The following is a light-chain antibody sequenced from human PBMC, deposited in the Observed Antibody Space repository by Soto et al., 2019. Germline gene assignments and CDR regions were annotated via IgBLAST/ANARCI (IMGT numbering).Light chain of an antibody. CDR2: EVS. V-gene: IGLV2-14*01. J-gene: IGLJ2*01. CDR1: SSDVGGYNY. Sequence: QSVLTQPASVSGSPGQSITISCTGTSSDVGGYNYVSWYQQHPGKAPKLMIYEVSNRPSGVSNRFSGAKSGNTASLTISGLQAEDEAEYYCSSYTIISTLEGVFGGGTKLTVL. CDR3: SSYTIISTLEGV.